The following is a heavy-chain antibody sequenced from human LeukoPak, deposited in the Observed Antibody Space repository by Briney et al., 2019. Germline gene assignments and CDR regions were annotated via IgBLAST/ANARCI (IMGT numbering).Heavy chain of an antibody. V-gene: IGHV3-23*01. CDR2: ISGSGDST. Sequence: GGSLRLSCAASGFTFSSCAMSWVRQAPGKGLEWVSAISGSGDSTNYADSVKGRFSISRDNSKNTLYLQMNSLRAEDTAVYYCATYSSSSPYWGQGTLVTVSS. CDR1: GFTFSSCA. CDR3: ATYSSSSPY. J-gene: IGHJ4*02. D-gene: IGHD6-6*01.